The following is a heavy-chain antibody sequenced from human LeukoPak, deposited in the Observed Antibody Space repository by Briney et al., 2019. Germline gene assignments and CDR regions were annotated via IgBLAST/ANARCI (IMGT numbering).Heavy chain of an antibody. D-gene: IGHD6-13*01. CDR2: IYYSGST. Sequence: SETLSLTCTVSGGSISGYYWSWIRQPPGKGLEWIGYIYYSGSTNYNPSLKSRVTISLDTSKNQFSLKLTSVTAADTAVYYCARDYAAAGTGGDYWGQGTLVTVSS. J-gene: IGHJ4*02. V-gene: IGHV4-59*12. CDR1: GGSISGYY. CDR3: ARDYAAAGTGGDY.